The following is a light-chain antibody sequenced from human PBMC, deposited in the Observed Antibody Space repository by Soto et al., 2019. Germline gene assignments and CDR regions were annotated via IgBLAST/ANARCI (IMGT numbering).Light chain of an antibody. J-gene: IGKJ3*01. V-gene: IGKV2-28*01. Sequence: DIVLTQSPLSLPVTPGEPASVSCRSSQSLLHSNGYNYLDWYLQKPGQSPQLLIYLGSTRASGVPDRFSGSGSGTDFTLKISRVEAEDVGIYYCMQALETPFTFGPGTKVEVK. CDR1: QSLLHSNGYNY. CDR3: MQALETPFT. CDR2: LGS.